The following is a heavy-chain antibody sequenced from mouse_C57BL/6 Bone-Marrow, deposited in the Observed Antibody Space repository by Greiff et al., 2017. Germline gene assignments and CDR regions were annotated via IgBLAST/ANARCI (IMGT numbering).Heavy chain of an antibody. Sequence: EVMLVESGGGLVKPGGSLKLSCAASGFTFSDYGMHWVRQAPEKGLEWVAYISSGSSTIYYADTVKGRFTISRDNAKNTLFLQMTSLRSEDTAMYYCARVTTVVATRYAMDYWGQGTSVTVSS. D-gene: IGHD1-1*01. CDR2: ISSGSSTI. J-gene: IGHJ4*01. CDR1: GFTFSDYG. CDR3: ARVTTVVATRYAMDY. V-gene: IGHV5-17*01.